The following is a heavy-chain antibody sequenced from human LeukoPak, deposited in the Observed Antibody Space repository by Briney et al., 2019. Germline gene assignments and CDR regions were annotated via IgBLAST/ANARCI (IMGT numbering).Heavy chain of an antibody. V-gene: IGHV3-30*03. CDR3: ARATKRPD. Sequence: GTSLRLSCAASGFTFSVYGMHWVRQGPGKGLEWVALISHDGGNKNYTDSVKGRFTISRDNAKNSLYLQMNSLRAEDTAVYYCARATKRPDWGQGTLVTVSS. CDR2: ISHDGGNK. CDR1: GFTFSVYG. J-gene: IGHJ4*02. D-gene: IGHD2-8*01.